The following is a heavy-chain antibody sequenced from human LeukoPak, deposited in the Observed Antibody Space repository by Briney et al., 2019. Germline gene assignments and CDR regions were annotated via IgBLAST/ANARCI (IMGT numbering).Heavy chain of an antibody. V-gene: IGHV4-61*02. Sequence: PSETLSLTCTVSGGSISSGSYYWSWIRQPAGKGLEWIGRIYTSGTTNYNPSLKSRVTISSDMSENQFSLKLTSVTAADTAVYYCARARLSSTTGKRGYFDYWGQGSLVTVSS. D-gene: IGHD2-2*01. CDR2: IYTSGTT. CDR3: ARARLSSTTGKRGYFDY. J-gene: IGHJ4*02. CDR1: GGSISSGSYY.